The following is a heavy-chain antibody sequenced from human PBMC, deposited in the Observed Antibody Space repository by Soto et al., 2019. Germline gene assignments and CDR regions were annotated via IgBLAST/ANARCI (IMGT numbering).Heavy chain of an antibody. V-gene: IGHV3-11*05. J-gene: IGHJ4*02. CDR1: GFTFSDYY. CDR2: NSSRSSYT. D-gene: IGHD6-19*01. CDR3: ARAAVAVIFDY. Sequence: PGGSLRLSCAASGFTFSDYYMSWIRQAPGKGLEWVSYNSSRSSYTNYADTEKGRFTISRDNAKNSLYLQMNSLRAEDTAVYYCARAAVAVIFDYWGQGT.